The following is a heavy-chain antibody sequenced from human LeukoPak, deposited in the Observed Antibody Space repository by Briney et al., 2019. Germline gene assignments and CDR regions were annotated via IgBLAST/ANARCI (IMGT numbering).Heavy chain of an antibody. CDR2: INHSGST. CDR3: ASGPRYYDILTGYYYHSHYYYGMDV. D-gene: IGHD3-9*01. Sequence: KPSETLSLTCAVYGGSFSGYYWSWIRQPPGKGLEWIGEINHSGSTNYNPSLKSRVTISVDTSKNQFSLKLSSVTAADTAVYYCASGPRYYDILTGYYYHSHYYYGMDVWGQGTTVTVPS. CDR1: GGSFSGYY. V-gene: IGHV4-34*01. J-gene: IGHJ6*02.